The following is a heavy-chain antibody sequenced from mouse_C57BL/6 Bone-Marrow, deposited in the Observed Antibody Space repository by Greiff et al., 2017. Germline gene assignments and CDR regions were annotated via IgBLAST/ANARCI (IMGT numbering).Heavy chain of an antibody. CDR3: AREFDYYGSSFAY. V-gene: IGHV1-7*01. D-gene: IGHD1-1*01. CDR1: GYTFTSYW. Sequence: QVQLQQSGAELAKPGASVKLSCKASGYTFTSYWMHWVKQRPGQGLEWIGYINPSSGYTKYNQKFKDKATLTADKSSSTAYMQLSSLTYEDASVYYCAREFDYYGSSFAYWGQGTLVTVSA. J-gene: IGHJ3*01. CDR2: INPSSGYT.